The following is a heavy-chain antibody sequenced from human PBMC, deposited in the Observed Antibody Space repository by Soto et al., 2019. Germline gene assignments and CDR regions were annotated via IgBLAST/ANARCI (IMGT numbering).Heavy chain of an antibody. CDR3: AAHDPGARFDP. CDR1: RYIFTAYF. V-gene: IGHV1-2*02. CDR2: INPNSGAT. D-gene: IGHD1-1*01. Sequence: QVQLVQSGAEVKKPGASVKVSCKAPRYIFTAYFMHWVRQAPGQGLEWMGWINPNSGATHYGLSFQGRVTITRDTSISTAHMELRSLRSDDTAVYYCAAHDPGARFDPGGQGTLVIVAS. J-gene: IGHJ5*02.